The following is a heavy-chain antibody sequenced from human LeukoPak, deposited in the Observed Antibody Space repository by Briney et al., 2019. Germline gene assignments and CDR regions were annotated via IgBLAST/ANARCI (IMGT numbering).Heavy chain of an antibody. CDR2: IWYDGSNK. CDR3: ARAYSSSGPFDY. J-gene: IGHJ4*02. D-gene: IGHD6-19*01. V-gene: IGHV3-33*01. Sequence: PGGSLRLSCAASGFTFSSYGMHWVRQAPGKGLEWVAVIWYDGSNKYYADSVKGRFTISRDNSKNTLYLQMNSLRAEDTAVYYCARAYSSSGPFDYWGQGTLDTVSS. CDR1: GFTFSSYG.